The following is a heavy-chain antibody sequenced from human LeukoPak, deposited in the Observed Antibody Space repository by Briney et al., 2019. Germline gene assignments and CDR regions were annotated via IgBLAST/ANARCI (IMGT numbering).Heavy chain of an antibody. Sequence: SETLSLTCTVSGGSISSYYWSWIRQPPGKGLEWIGYIYYSGSTNFNPSLKSRVTISVDTSKNQFSLKLSSVTAADTAVYYCARSYYYGSGSYGMDVWGQGTTVTVSS. CDR1: GGSISSYY. J-gene: IGHJ6*02. CDR2: IYYSGST. V-gene: IGHV4-59*08. CDR3: ARSYYYGSGSYGMDV. D-gene: IGHD3-10*01.